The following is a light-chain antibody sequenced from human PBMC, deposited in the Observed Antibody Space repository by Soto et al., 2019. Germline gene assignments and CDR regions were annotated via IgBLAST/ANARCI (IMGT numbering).Light chain of an antibody. CDR3: SSYAGSNNLYV. CDR1: SSDVGGYNY. CDR2: EVS. J-gene: IGLJ1*01. V-gene: IGLV2-8*01. Sequence: QSALTQPPSASGSPGQSVTISCTGTSSDVGGYNYVSWYQQPPGKAPKLMIYEVSKRPSGVPDLFSGSKSGNTASLTVSGFQAEDEDDYYCSSYAGSNNLYVFGTGTKVTVL.